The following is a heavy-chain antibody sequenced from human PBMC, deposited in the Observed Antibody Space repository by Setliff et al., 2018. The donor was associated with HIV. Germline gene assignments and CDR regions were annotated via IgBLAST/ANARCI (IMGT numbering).Heavy chain of an antibody. J-gene: IGHJ6*03. CDR1: GYGLIAYA. V-gene: IGHV1-3*01. Sequence: ASVKVSCKASGYGLIAYAMNWVRQAPGQRPEWMGWINPGNGNTKYSQKFQGRVTITRVTSASTVYMELSGLRSEDTAVYYCARDLSIDSSGYPRIGYSYMDVWGKGTTVTVSS. CDR3: ARDLSIDSSGYPRIGYSYMDV. CDR2: INPGNGNT. D-gene: IGHD3-22*01.